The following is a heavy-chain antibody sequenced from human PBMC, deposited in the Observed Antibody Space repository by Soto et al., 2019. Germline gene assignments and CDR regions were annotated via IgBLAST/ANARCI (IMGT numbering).Heavy chain of an antibody. CDR3: ARGVYDFWSGHPKGLDY. D-gene: IGHD3-3*01. CDR1: GFTFSGSV. Sequence: PGGSLRLSCAASGFTFSGSVMHWVRQASGKGLEWVGRIRSKANNYATAYAVSVKGRFTISRDDSRNTAYLQMNSLKTEDTAVYYCARGVYDFWSGHPKGLDYWGQGTVVTVS. CDR2: IRSKANNYAT. J-gene: IGHJ4*02. V-gene: IGHV3-73*01.